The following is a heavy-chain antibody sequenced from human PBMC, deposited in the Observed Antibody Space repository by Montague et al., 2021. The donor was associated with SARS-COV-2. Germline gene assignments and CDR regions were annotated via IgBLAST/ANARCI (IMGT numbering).Heavy chain of an antibody. CDR1: GFILSTYD. Sequence: SLRLSCAASGFILSTYDMHWVRQATGKGLEWVSAIGTRGDTYYPGSVKGRFTMSRENAENSLYLQMTSLRAGDTAVYYCARAPPYSSASWGYYGMDVWGQGTPVTVSS. CDR3: ARAPPYSSASWGYYGMDV. V-gene: IGHV3-13*01. D-gene: IGHD6-6*01. CDR2: IGTRGDT. J-gene: IGHJ6*02.